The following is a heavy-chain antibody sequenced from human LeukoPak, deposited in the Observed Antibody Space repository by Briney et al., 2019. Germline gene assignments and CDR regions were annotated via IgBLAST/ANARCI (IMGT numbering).Heavy chain of an antibody. CDR3: AGDGTGVLPGDAFDI. Sequence: GRSLRLSCAASGFSFSTHSMNWVRQAPGKGLEWVSYISHTANDIYYGESVRGRFTISRDNAKNSVYLQMHSLRAEDTAVYYCAGDGTGVLPGDAFDIWSQGTMVTVSS. V-gene: IGHV3-21*05. D-gene: IGHD1-1*01. CDR2: ISHTANDI. J-gene: IGHJ3*02. CDR1: GFSFSTHS.